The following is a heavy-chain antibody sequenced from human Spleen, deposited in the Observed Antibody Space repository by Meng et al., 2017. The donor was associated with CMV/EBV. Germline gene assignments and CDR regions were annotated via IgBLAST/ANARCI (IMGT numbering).Heavy chain of an antibody. CDR1: GYTFTGYY. V-gene: IGHV1-2*02. Sequence: ASVKVSCKASGYTFTGYYMHWVRQAPGRGLEWMGWINPSSGATDYAQKFQGRITMTRDTSITTAYMDLNSLRSDDTAVYYCVRGGVIIVPPVNIIRDWGQGALVTVS. CDR2: INPSSGAT. CDR3: VRGGVIIVPPVNIIRD. J-gene: IGHJ4*02. D-gene: IGHD3-10*01.